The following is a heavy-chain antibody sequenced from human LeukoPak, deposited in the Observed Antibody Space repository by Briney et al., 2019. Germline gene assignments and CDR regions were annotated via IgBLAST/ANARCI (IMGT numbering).Heavy chain of an antibody. J-gene: IGHJ4*02. CDR2: INPNSGGT. CDR3: ARGPAVEMATIERFGHYY. Sequence: ASVTVTRKASGYTFTGYYMHWVRQAPGQGLERMGWINPNSGGTDYAQKFQGSVTMIRDTSISTAYIELSRLRSDDTAGYYFARGPAVEMATIERFGHYYWGQGTLVTASS. V-gene: IGHV1-2*02. D-gene: IGHD5-24*01. CDR1: GYTFTGYY.